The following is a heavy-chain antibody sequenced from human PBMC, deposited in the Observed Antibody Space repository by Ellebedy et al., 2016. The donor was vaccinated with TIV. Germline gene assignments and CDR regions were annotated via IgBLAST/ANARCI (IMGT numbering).Heavy chain of an antibody. D-gene: IGHD3-10*01. J-gene: IGHJ6*02. Sequence: DSVKGRFTISRDNTKNSLSLHKNSLRVEDTAVYYCARVQWVRGVIMWGGMDVWGQGTTVSVSS. CDR3: ARVQWVRGVIMWGGMDV. V-gene: IGHV3-7*01.